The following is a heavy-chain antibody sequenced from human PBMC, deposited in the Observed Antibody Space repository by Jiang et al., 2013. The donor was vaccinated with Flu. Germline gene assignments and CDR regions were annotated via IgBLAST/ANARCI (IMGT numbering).Heavy chain of an antibody. V-gene: IGHV1-69*01. J-gene: IGHJ4*02. Sequence: GAEVKKPGSSVRISCRASGDSFSSYTYAWVRLAPGQGLEWMGGITPIFGTTKIAQKFQGRVTITADESTSTVFMDLSSLRSEDTAVYYCARDMTLETYYFDYWGQGTLVTVSS. CDR1: GDSFSSYT. CDR3: ARDMTLETYYFDY. CDR2: ITPIFGTT.